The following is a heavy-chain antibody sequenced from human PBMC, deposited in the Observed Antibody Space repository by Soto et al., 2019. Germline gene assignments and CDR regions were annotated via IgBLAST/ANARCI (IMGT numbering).Heavy chain of an antibody. CDR3: ARGMYSSSSRDIAAAGPARD. Sequence: GASVKVSCKASGYTFTSYGISWVRQAPGQGLEWMGGISAYNGNTNYAQKLQGRVTMTTDTSTSTAYMELRSLRSDDTAVYYCARGMYSSSSRDIAAAGPARDWGQGTLVTVSS. V-gene: IGHV1-18*04. CDR2: ISAYNGNT. D-gene: IGHD6-6*01. J-gene: IGHJ4*02. CDR1: GYTFTSYG.